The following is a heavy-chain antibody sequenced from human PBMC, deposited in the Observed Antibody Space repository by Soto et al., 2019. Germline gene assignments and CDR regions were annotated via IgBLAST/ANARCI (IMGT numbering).Heavy chain of an antibody. Sequence: GGSLRLSCAASGFTFSSYSMNWVRQAPGKGLEWVSSISSSSSYIYYADSVKGRFTISRDNAKNSLYLQMNSLRAEDTAVYYCARDHYDFWSGYYTRDIVWFDPWGQGTLVTVSS. D-gene: IGHD3-3*01. CDR3: ARDHYDFWSGYYTRDIVWFDP. J-gene: IGHJ5*02. CDR1: GFTFSSYS. V-gene: IGHV3-21*01. CDR2: ISSSSSYI.